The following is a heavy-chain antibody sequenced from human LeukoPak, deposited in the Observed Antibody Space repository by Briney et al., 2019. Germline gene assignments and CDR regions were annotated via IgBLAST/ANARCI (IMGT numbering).Heavy chain of an antibody. Sequence: GGSLRLSCAMSGFTVSFNYMTWVRQAPGKGLEWVSAISGSGGSTYYADSVKGRFTISRDNSKNTLYLQMNSLRAEDTAVYYCAKDRFYNDFWSGYDYWGQGTLVTVSS. CDR1: GFTVSFNY. CDR3: AKDRFYNDFWSGYDY. V-gene: IGHV3-23*01. CDR2: ISGSGGST. D-gene: IGHD3-3*01. J-gene: IGHJ4*02.